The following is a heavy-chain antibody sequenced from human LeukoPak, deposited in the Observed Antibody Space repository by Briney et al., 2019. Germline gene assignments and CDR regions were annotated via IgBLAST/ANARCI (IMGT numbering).Heavy chain of an antibody. Sequence: SQALSLTCTVSGGSISSGSYYWSWIRQPAGKGLEWIGRVYTSGSTNYNPSLKSRVTISVDTSKNQFSLKLSSVTAADTAVYYCARRASAAAGTAYYYYMDVWGKGTTVTVSS. D-gene: IGHD6-13*01. CDR2: VYTSGST. CDR1: GGSISSGSYY. CDR3: ARRASAAAGTAYYYYMDV. J-gene: IGHJ6*03. V-gene: IGHV4-61*02.